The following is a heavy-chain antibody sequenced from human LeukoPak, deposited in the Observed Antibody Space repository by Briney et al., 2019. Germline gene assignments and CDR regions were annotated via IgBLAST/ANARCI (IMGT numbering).Heavy chain of an antibody. Sequence: GGSLRLSCAASGFTFSSYGMHWVRQAPGKGLEWVAFIRYDGSNKYYADSVKGRFTISRDNSKNTLYLQMNSLRAEDTAVYYCASPPPTGYSSSWYDYRDAFDIWGQGTMVTVSS. J-gene: IGHJ3*02. CDR2: IRYDGSNK. V-gene: IGHV3-30*02. CDR1: GFTFSSYG. D-gene: IGHD6-13*01. CDR3: ASPPPTGYSSSWYDYRDAFDI.